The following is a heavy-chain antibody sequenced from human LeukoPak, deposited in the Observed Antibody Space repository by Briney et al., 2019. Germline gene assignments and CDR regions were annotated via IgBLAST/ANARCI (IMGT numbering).Heavy chain of an antibody. D-gene: IGHD2-15*01. CDR3: ARWYCSGDTCFHTDV. CDR2: IHYSGSS. Sequence: SETLSLTCTVSDGSISSYYWSWIRQPPGKGLEWIGYIHYSGSSAYIPSLKSRVTMSVDTSKNQFSLRLTSVTAADTALYYCARWYCSGDTCFHTDVWGKGTTVTVSS. V-gene: IGHV4-59*08. J-gene: IGHJ6*03. CDR1: DGSISSYY.